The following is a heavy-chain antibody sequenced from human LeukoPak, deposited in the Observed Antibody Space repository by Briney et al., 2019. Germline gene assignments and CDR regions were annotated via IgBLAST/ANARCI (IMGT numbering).Heavy chain of an antibody. J-gene: IGHJ4*02. V-gene: IGHV1-18*01. CDR1: GYTFTSYG. CDR3: ATVSYYYDSSGYLEY. CDR2: ISAYNGNT. Sequence: GASVKVSCKASGYTFTSYGISWVRQAPGQGLEWMGWISAYNGNTNYAQKLQGRVTMTTDTSTSTAYMELRSLRSDDTAVYYCATVSYYYDSSGYLEYWGQGTLVTVSS. D-gene: IGHD3-22*01.